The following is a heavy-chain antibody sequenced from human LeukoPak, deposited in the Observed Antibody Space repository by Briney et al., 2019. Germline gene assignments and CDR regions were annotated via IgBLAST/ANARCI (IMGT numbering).Heavy chain of an antibody. CDR1: GFTFSSYA. J-gene: IGHJ6*04. CDR2: ISGSGGST. D-gene: IGHD5-18*01. CDR3: ARDRGYSYGFMDV. Sequence: GGSLRLSCAASGFTFSSYAMSWVRQAPGKGLEWVSAISGSGGSTYYADSVKGRFTISRDNSKNTLYLQMNSLRAEDTAVYYRARDRGYSYGFMDVWGKGTTVTVSS. V-gene: IGHV3-23*01.